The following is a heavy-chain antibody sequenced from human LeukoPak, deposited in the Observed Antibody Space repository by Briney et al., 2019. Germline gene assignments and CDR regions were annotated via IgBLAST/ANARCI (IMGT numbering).Heavy chain of an antibody. Sequence: ASVKVSCKASGYTFTDYYMHWVRQAPGQGLEWMGWLNPNSGDTNYAQKFQGRVSMTRDTSISTAYMHLSDLRSDDTAVYYCARGRNIEMTTMSGGSDYWGQGTLVTVSS. CDR2: LNPNSGDT. V-gene: IGHV1-2*02. CDR1: GYTFTDYY. D-gene: IGHD5-24*01. J-gene: IGHJ4*01. CDR3: ARGRNIEMTTMSGGSDY.